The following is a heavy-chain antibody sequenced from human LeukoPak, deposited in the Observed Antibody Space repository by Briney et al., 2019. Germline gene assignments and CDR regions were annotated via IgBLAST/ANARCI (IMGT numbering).Heavy chain of an antibody. Sequence: SETLSLTCAVSGYSISSGYYWGWIRQPPGKGLEWIGSIYHTGSTYYNPPLQSRVTISLESPKNQFSLKLTSVTAADTAVYYCASGGTAVVTALTYYFDTWGQGTPVTVSS. CDR2: IYHTGST. CDR1: GYSISSGYY. D-gene: IGHD5-18*01. CDR3: ASGGTAVVTALTYYFDT. V-gene: IGHV4-38-2*01. J-gene: IGHJ4*02.